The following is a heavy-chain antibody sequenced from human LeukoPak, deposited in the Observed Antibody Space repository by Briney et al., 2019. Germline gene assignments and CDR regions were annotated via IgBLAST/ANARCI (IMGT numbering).Heavy chain of an antibody. CDR1: GYTFTSYG. J-gene: IGHJ5*02. CDR3: ARVRVVAATPYWSDP. V-gene: IGHV1-18*01. CDR2: ISAYNGNT. Sequence: ASVKVSCKASGYTFTSYGISWARQAPGQGLEWMGWISAYNGNTNYAQKLQGRVTMTTDTSTSTAYMELRSLRSDDTAVYYCARVRVVAATPYWSDPWGQGTLVTVSS. D-gene: IGHD2-15*01.